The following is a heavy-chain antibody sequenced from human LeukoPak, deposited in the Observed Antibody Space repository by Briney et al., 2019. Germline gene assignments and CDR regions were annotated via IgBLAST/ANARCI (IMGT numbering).Heavy chain of an antibody. D-gene: IGHD6-19*01. CDR2: ISGSRKTI. V-gene: IGHV3-48*03. CDR3: ARDSSGWYAKVDY. CDR1: GFTFSSYE. Sequence: GGSLRLSCAASGFTFSSYEMNWVRQAPGKGLEWVSYISGSRKTIFYAGSVKGRFTISRDTAKNSLYLQMNSLRAEDTAIYYCARDSSGWYAKVDYWGQGTLVTVSS. J-gene: IGHJ4*02.